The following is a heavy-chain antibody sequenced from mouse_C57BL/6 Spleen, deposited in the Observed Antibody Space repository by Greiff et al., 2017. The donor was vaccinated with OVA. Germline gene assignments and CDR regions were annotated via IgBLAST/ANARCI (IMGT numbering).Heavy chain of an antibody. CDR3: VGGYLFAY. Sequence: EVKLMESGGGLVQPKGSLKLSCAASGFSFNTYAMNWVRQAPGKGLEWVARIRSKSNNYATYYADSVKDRFTISRDDSESMLYLQMNNLKTEDTAMYYCVGGYLFAYWGQGTLVTVSA. J-gene: IGHJ3*01. D-gene: IGHD1-1*02. V-gene: IGHV10-1*01. CDR1: GFSFNTYA. CDR2: IRSKSNNYAT.